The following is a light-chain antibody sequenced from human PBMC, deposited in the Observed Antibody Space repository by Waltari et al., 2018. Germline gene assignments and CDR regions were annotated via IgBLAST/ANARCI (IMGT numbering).Light chain of an antibody. V-gene: IGKV1-8*01. J-gene: IGKJ1*01. CDR2: AAS. CDR3: QQYYSYPRT. CDR1: QGLSRY. Sequence: AIRMTQSPSSLSASTGDRVTPTCRSSQGLSRYLAWYQQTPGKAPKLLIYAASTLHSGGPSRVSGSGSGTDFTLTISCLQSEDFATYYCQQYYSYPRTFGQGTKVEIK.